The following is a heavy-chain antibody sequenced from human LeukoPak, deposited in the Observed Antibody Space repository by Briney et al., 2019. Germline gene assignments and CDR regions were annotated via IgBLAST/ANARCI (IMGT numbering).Heavy chain of an antibody. CDR1: GFIFSDYY. V-gene: IGHV3-11*06. D-gene: IGHD5-12*01. CDR3: ARDSSGYEFGALVNWFDP. Sequence: GRSLRLSCAASGFIFSDYYMSWIRQAPGKGLEWVSSISSSSSYIYYADSVKGRFTISRDNAKNSLYLQMNSLRAEDTAVYYCARDSSGYEFGALVNWFDPWGQGTLVTVSS. CDR2: ISSSSSYI. J-gene: IGHJ5*02.